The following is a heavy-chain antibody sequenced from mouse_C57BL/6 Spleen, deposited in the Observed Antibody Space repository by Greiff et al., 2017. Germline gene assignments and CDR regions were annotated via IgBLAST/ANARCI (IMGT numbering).Heavy chain of an antibody. D-gene: IGHD1-1*01. CDR1: GYTFTSYT. CDR2: INPSSGYT. V-gene: IGHV1-4*01. CDR3: ARFTTVVARYFGG. Sequence: VQLQQSGAELARPGASVKMSCKASGYTFTSYTMHWVKQRPGQGLEWIGYINPSSGYTKYNQKFKDKATLTADKSSSTAYMQLSSLTSEDSAVYDCARFTTVVARYFGGWGTGTTVTVSS. J-gene: IGHJ1*03.